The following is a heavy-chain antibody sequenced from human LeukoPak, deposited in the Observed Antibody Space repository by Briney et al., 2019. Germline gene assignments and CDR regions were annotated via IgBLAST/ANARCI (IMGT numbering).Heavy chain of an antibody. CDR2: IFYSGGT. Sequence: SETLSLTCTVSGGSINTPNYYWGWIRQTPGKGLEWIGNIFYSGGTCYSPSLTSRVTISLDTSRNQFSLKLNSVTAADTAVYYCAKSNGYGLVDIWGRGTMVTVSS. V-gene: IGHV4-39*07. CDR3: AKSNGYGLVDI. J-gene: IGHJ3*02. D-gene: IGHD3-10*01. CDR1: GGSINTPNYY.